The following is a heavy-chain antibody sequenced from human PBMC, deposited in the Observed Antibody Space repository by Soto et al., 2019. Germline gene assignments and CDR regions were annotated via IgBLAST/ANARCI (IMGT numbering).Heavy chain of an antibody. CDR3: AFSSSWADYYYYYGMDV. V-gene: IGHV1-69*06. J-gene: IGHJ6*02. CDR2: IIPIFGTA. Sequence: ASVKVSCMASGGTFSSYAISWVRQAPGQGLEWMGGIIPIFGTANYAQKFQGRVTITADKSTSTAYMELSSLRSEDTAVYYCAFSSSWADYYYYYGMDVWGQGTTVTVS. CDR1: GGTFSSYA. D-gene: IGHD6-13*01.